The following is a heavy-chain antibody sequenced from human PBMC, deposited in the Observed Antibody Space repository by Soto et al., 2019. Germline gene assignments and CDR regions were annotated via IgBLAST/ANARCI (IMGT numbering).Heavy chain of an antibody. V-gene: IGHV1-2*02. D-gene: IGHD3-10*01. CDR1: GYTFTAYY. J-gene: IGHJ6*02. CDR2: INPKFGDT. Sequence: QVQLVQSGAEVKEPGDSVRVSCEASGYTFTAYYIHWVRQAPGQGLAWMGWINPKFGDTTYAQDFQGRVSMTRDMSISTVYRELSRLTSDDTAIYYCARNLDYYYGPGSGNGHGFWGQGTTVTVFS. CDR3: ARNLDYYYGPGSGNGHGF.